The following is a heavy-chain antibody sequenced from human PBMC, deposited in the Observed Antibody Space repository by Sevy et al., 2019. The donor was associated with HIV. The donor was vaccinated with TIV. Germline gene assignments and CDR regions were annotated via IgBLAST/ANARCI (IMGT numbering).Heavy chain of an antibody. CDR2: IRQDGNEI. J-gene: IGHJ4*02. CDR1: GFTFHTFS. CDR3: ARRYFDV. Sequence: GGSLRLSCAASGFTFHTFSMQWVRQAPGKGLEWVANIRQDGNEIYYADSVKGRFTISRDNAMQSLYLEMNNLRVEDSGIYYCARRYFDVWGQGTLVTVSS. V-gene: IGHV3-7*01.